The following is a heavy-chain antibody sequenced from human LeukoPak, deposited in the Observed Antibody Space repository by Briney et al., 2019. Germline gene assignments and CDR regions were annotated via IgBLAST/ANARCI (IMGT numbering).Heavy chain of an antibody. V-gene: IGHV7-4-1*02. CDR3: ARDRTTFDN. CDR2: INTNTGNP. J-gene: IGHJ4*02. D-gene: IGHD2/OR15-2a*01. Sequence: ASVKVSCKASGYSFTRYAMNWVRQAPGQGLEWMGWINTNTGNPTYAQGFTGRFVFSLDTSVSTAFPQISSLKAEDTAVYYCARDRTTFDNWGQGTLVTVSS. CDR1: GYSFTRYA.